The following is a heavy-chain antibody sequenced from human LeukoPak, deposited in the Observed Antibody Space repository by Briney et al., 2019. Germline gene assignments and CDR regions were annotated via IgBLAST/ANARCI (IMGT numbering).Heavy chain of an antibody. J-gene: IGHJ4*02. CDR1: GFTFSDYY. V-gene: IGHV3-11*04. CDR3: ARDFAREFTIDY. D-gene: IGHD3-10*01. Sequence: GGSLRLSCAASGFTFSDYYMSWIRQAPGKGLEGVSYISSSGSTIYYADSVKGRFTISRDNAKSSLFLQMNSLRAEDTAVYYCARDFAREFTIDYWGQGTLVTVSS. CDR2: ISSSGSTI.